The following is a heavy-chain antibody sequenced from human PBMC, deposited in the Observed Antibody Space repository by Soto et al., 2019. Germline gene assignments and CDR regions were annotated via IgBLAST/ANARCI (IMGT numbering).Heavy chain of an antibody. Sequence: QVQLQESGPGLVKPSGTLSLTCAVSGGSISSSNWWSWVRQPPGKGLEWIGEIYHSGSTNYNPSLKGRVTISVDKSKNQFSLKLSSVTAADTAVYYCARGGSYGSEQPVGDYWGKGTLVTVSS. CDR1: GGSISSSNW. V-gene: IGHV4-4*02. J-gene: IGHJ4*02. CDR3: ARGGSYGSEQPVGDY. CDR2: IYHSGST. D-gene: IGHD5-18*01.